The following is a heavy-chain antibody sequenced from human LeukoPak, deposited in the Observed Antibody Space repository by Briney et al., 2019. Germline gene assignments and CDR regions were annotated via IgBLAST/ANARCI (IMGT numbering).Heavy chain of an antibody. J-gene: IGHJ3*02. CDR2: LYTDGSST. D-gene: IGHD1-14*01. CDR1: GFTFSSYW. V-gene: IGHV3-74*01. CDR3: ARGGEPAGFDI. Sequence: GGSLRLSCAASGFTFSSYWMFWVRQAPGKGLVWVSHLYTDGSSTTYADSVKGRFTISRDNAKNTLYLQMNSLRAEDTAVYYCARGGEPAGFDIWGQGTMVTVSS.